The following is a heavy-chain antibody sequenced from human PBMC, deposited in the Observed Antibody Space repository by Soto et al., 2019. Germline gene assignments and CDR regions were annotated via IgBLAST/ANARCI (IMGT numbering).Heavy chain of an antibody. CDR3: TDNDCGVF. CDR1: GFTFSGSA. V-gene: IGHV3-73*02. CDR2: IGSKTNSYAT. Sequence: EVQLVESGGGLVQPGGSLKLSCAASGFTFSGSAIHWVRQASGKGLEWVGRIGSKTNSYATAYAASVKGRFTISRDDSKNTAYLQMNSLKTDDTAVYYCTDNDCGVFWGRGTLVTVSS. D-gene: IGHD4-17*01. J-gene: IGHJ4*02.